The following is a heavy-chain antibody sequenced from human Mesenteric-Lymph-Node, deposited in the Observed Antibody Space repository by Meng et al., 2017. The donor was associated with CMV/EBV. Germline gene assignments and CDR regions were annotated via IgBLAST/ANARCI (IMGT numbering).Heavy chain of an antibody. V-gene: IGHV3-30-3*01. CDR2: ISYDGSNK. J-gene: IGHJ4*02. CDR3: AKDIPEGYFDY. Sequence: GGSLRLSCAASGFTFSSYAMHWVRQAPGKGLEWVAVISYDGSNKYYADSVKGRFTISRDDSKNTLYLQMNSLRAEDTAVYYCAKDIPEGYFDYWGQGALVTVSS. CDR1: GFTFSSYA.